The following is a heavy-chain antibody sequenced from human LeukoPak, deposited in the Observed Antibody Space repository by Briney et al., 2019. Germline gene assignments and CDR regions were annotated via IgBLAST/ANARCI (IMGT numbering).Heavy chain of an antibody. CDR3: ARDRADFWSGYSYYYMDV. V-gene: IGHV4-4*07. J-gene: IGHJ6*03. CDR1: GGSISSYY. D-gene: IGHD3-3*01. Sequence: SETLSLTCTVSGGSISSYYWSWIRQPAGKGLEWIGRIYTSGSTNYNPSLKSRVTISVDTSKNQFSLKLSSVTAADTAVYYCARDRADFWSGYSYYYMDVWGKGTTVTVSS. CDR2: IYTSGST.